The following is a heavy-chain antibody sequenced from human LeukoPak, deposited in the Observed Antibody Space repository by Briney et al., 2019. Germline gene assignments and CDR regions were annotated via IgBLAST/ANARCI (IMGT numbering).Heavy chain of an antibody. CDR3: ARGRRWSNNWFDP. CDR1: GYTFTSYD. Sequence: ASVKVSCKASGYTFTSYDINWVRQATGQGLEWMGWMNPNSGNTGYAQKFQGRVTMTRNTSISTAYMELSSLRSEDAAVYYCARGRRWSNNWFDPWGQGTLVTVSS. V-gene: IGHV1-8*01. CDR2: MNPNSGNT. D-gene: IGHD4-23*01. J-gene: IGHJ5*02.